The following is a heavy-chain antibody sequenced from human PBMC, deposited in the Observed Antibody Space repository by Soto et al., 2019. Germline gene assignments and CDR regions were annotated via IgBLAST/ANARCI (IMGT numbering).Heavy chain of an antibody. V-gene: IGHV2-5*02. CDR3: AHSEFSSMTTFLFDF. J-gene: IGHJ4*02. CDR2: IYWDDDK. Sequence: QITLKESGPTLVKPTQTLTLTCTFSGFSLSTSGVGVGWIRQPPGKALEWLALIYWDDDKRYSPSLKNRLTITKNTSKHQVVLTLTNLDPIDTATYYCAHSEFSSMTTFLFDFWGQGATVTVSS. D-gene: IGHD3-3*01. CDR1: GFSLSTSGVG.